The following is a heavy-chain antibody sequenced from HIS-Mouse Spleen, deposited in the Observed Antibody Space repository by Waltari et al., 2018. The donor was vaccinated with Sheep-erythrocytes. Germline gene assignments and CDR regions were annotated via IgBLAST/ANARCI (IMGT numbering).Heavy chain of an antibody. J-gene: IGHJ3*02. CDR3: ARTPYSSSWVDAFDI. D-gene: IGHD6-13*01. CDR1: GGSIRHGCYY. V-gene: IGHV4-31*03. CDR2: IYYSGST. Sequence: QVQLQESGPGLVKPSQTLSPTCTVSGGSIRHGCYYWSWIRPHPGKGLEWIGYIYYSGSTYYNPSLKSRVTISVDTSKNQFSLKLSSVTAADTAVYYCARTPYSSSWVDAFDIWGQGTMVTVSS.